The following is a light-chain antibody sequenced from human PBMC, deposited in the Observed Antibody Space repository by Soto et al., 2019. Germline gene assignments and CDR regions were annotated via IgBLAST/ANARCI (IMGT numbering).Light chain of an antibody. CDR3: SSYTSSSTHV. V-gene: IGLV2-14*03. Sequence: QSALTQPASVSGSPGQSITIPCTGTSSDIGAFTFVSWYQQHPGKVPKLMIFDVNRRPSGVSDRFSGSKSGNTASLTISGLQAEDEGDYYCSSYTSSSTHVFGSGTKLTVL. CDR1: SSDIGAFTF. J-gene: IGLJ1*01. CDR2: DVN.